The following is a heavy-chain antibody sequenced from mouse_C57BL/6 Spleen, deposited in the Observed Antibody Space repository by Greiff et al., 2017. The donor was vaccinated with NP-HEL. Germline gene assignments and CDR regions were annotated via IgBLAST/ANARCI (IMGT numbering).Heavy chain of an antibody. CDR2: IYPGDGDT. CDR3: ARFWDVYYAMDY. Sequence: VQLQQSGAELVKPGASVKISCKASGYAFSSYWMNWVKQRPGKGLEWIGQIYPGDGDTNYNGKFKGKATLTADKSSSTAYMQLSSLTSEDSAVYFCARFWDVYYAMDYWGQGTSVTVSS. V-gene: IGHV1-80*01. D-gene: IGHD4-1*01. CDR1: GYAFSSYW. J-gene: IGHJ4*01.